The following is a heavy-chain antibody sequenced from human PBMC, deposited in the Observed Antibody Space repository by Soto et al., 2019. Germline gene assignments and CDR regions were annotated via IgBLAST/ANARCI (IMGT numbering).Heavy chain of an antibody. CDR1: GFTFDDYA. V-gene: IGHV3-9*01. Sequence: GGSLRLSCAASGFTFDDYAMHWVRQAPGKGLEWVSGISWNSGSIGYADSVKGRFTISRDNAKNSLYLQMNSLRAEDTALYYCAKDLLGLWFGELLYAFDIWGQGTMVTVSS. CDR2: ISWNSGSI. CDR3: AKDLLGLWFGELLYAFDI. D-gene: IGHD3-10*01. J-gene: IGHJ3*02.